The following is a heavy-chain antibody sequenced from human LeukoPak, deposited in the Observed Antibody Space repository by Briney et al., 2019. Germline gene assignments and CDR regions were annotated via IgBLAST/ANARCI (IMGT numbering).Heavy chain of an antibody. CDR2: IYHSGST. D-gene: IGHD3-22*01. Sequence: SETLSLTSTVSGYSISSGYYWGWIRQPPGKGLEWIGSIYHSGSTYYNPSLKSRVTMSVDTSKNQFSLKLSSVTAADTAVYYCARESSDSSGYYYVVNAFGIWGQGTMVTVSS. CDR3: ARESSDSSGYYYVVNAFGI. V-gene: IGHV4-38-2*02. J-gene: IGHJ3*02. CDR1: GYSISSGYY.